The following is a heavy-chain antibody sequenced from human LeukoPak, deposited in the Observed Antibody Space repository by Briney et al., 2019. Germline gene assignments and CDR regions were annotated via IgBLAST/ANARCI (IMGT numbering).Heavy chain of an antibody. CDR2: ISGGAGSK. J-gene: IGHJ4*02. CDR1: GFTISSYA. D-gene: IGHD3-10*01. CDR3: AKANDFYGSGSYPH. V-gene: IGHV3-23*01. Sequence: GGSLRLSCAASGFTISSYAVSWVRQAPGKGLEWVSTISGGAGSKYYADSVEGRFTISRDNSKNTLFLQMNNLRAEDTAVYYCAKANDFYGSGSYPHWGQGTLVTVSS.